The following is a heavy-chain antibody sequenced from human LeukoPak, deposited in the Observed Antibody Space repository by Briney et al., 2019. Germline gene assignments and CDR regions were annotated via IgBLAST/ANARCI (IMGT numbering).Heavy chain of an antibody. CDR2: ISGSGGST. Sequence: GGSLRLSCAASGFTFSSYAMSWVRQAPGKGLEWVSAISGSGGSTYYADSVKGRFTISRDNSKNTLYLQMNSLRAEDTAVYYCAKDQGGYGGYVVAFDIWGQGTMVTGSS. D-gene: IGHD4-17*01. CDR3: AKDQGGYGGYVVAFDI. CDR1: GFTFSSYA. V-gene: IGHV3-23*01. J-gene: IGHJ3*02.